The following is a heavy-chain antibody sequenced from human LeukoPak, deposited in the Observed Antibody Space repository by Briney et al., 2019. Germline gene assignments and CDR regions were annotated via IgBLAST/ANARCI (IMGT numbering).Heavy chain of an antibody. J-gene: IGHJ5*02. V-gene: IGHV3-48*01. CDR2: VSSSSSTI. D-gene: IGHD4-11*01. CDR3: ARIMTTYVNWFDP. CDR1: GFTFSSYS. Sequence: GGSLRLSCATSGFTFSSYSMNWVRQAPGKGLEWVSYVSSSSSTIYYADSVKGRFTISRDNAKNSLYLQMNSLRAEDTAVYYCARIMTTYVNWFDPWGQGTLVTVSS.